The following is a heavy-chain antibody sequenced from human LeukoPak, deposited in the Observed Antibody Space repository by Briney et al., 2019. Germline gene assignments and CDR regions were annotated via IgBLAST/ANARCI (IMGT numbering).Heavy chain of an antibody. D-gene: IGHD4-23*01. CDR3: ARDGGSNNYWFDP. J-gene: IGHJ5*02. CDR2: INQSGRT. CDR1: GEPFSTYY. V-gene: IGHV4-34*01. Sequence: SETLSLTCAIYGEPFSTYYGIWIRQPPGKGVEWIGEINQSGRTNYNPSLKSRVTISVDTSKNQFSLKLKSVTAADTAVYYCARDGGSNNYWFDPWGQGMLVSVSS.